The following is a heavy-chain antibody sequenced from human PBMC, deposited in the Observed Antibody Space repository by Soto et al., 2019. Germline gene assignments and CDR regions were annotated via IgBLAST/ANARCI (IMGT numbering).Heavy chain of an antibody. CDR1: GFTFSSYG. Sequence: QVQLVESGGGVVQPGRSLRLSCATSGFTFSSYGMHWVRQAPGKGLEWVTLISYDGGNKYYADSVKGRFSISRDNSRNTVYPQMNSLRPENAAVYYCVKSLGFCSSSSCSRDYYYYYGMDVWGQGTTVTVSS. J-gene: IGHJ6*02. CDR2: ISYDGGNK. CDR3: VKSLGFCSSSSCSRDYYYYYGMDV. D-gene: IGHD2-2*01. V-gene: IGHV3-30*18.